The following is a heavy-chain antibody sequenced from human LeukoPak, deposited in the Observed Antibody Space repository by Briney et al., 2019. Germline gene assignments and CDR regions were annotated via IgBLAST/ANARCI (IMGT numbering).Heavy chain of an antibody. CDR2: INHSGST. CDR1: GGSFSGYY. D-gene: IGHD4-17*01. V-gene: IGHV4-34*01. CDR3: ARTTVTLHFDY. J-gene: IGHJ4*02. Sequence: SETLSLTCAVYGGSFSGYYWSWIRQPPGKGLEWIGEINHSGSTNYNPSLKSRVTISVDTSKNQFSLKLSSVTAADTAVYYCARTTVTLHFDYWGQGTLVTVSS.